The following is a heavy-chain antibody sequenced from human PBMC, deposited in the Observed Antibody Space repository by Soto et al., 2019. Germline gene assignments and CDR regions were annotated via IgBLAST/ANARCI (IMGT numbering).Heavy chain of an antibody. Sequence: QVQLVESGGGVVQPGRSLRLSCAASGFTFSSYAMHWVRQAPGKGLEWVAVISYDGSKKYHADSVKGRFTISRDNSNHTLYLQLNRPRAEDTAVYYRARGWGAYGDYVVYWGQGTLVTVSS. CDR1: GFTFSSYA. CDR3: ARGWGAYGDYVVY. D-gene: IGHD4-17*01. CDR2: ISYDGSKK. J-gene: IGHJ4*02. V-gene: IGHV3-30-3*01.